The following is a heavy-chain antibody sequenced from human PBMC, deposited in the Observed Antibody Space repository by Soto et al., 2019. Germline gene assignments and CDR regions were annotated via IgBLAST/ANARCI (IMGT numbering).Heavy chain of an antibody. CDR3: ARADYNSDYLLLYVDY. CDR1: GGTFSNYA. V-gene: IGHV1-69*13. CDR2: IILGSA. J-gene: IGHJ4*02. Sequence: AASVKVSCKAPGGTFSNYALTWVRQAPGQGLEWMGWIILGSANYAQKFQDRLTITADGSTNISYMELTSLTSEDTARYYCARADYNSDYLLLYVDYWGQGTPVTVSS. D-gene: IGHD3-22*01.